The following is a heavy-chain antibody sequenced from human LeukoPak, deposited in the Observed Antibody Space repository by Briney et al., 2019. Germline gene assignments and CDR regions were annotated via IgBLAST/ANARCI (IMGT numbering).Heavy chain of an antibody. J-gene: IGHJ4*02. CDR2: IAPDGTKD. V-gene: IGHV3-33*08. CDR3: ARDFPGIAVTGTRPLDY. D-gene: IGHD6-19*01. Sequence: GRSLRLPCVASGFTFGSSGMHWVRQAPGKGLDWVAVIAPDGTKDIYGDSVKGRFTISRDSSKNTLYLQMNNLRAEDTAVYYCARDFPGIAVTGTRPLDYWGQGTLVTVSS. CDR1: GFTFGSSG.